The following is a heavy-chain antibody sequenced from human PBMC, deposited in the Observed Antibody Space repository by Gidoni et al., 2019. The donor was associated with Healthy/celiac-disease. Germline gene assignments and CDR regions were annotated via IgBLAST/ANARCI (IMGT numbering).Heavy chain of an antibody. D-gene: IGHD3-3*01. CDR2: IYYSGST. Sequence: QVQLQESGPGLVKPSETLSLTCTVSGGSISSYYWSWIRQPPGKGLEWIGYIYYSGSTNYNPSLKSRVTISVDTSKNQFSLKLSSVTAADTAVYYCARQDFWSGYHFDYWGQGTLVTVSS. CDR3: ARQDFWSGYHFDY. J-gene: IGHJ4*02. V-gene: IGHV4-59*01. CDR1: GGSISSYY.